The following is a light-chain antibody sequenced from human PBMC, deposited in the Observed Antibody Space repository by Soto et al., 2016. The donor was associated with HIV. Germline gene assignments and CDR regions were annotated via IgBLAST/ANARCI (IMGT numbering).Light chain of an antibody. V-gene: IGLV3-19*01. J-gene: IGLJ2*01. Sequence: SSELTQDPAVSVALGQTATITCQGDSLRFYDASWFQQKPGQAPLLVIYGRDSRPSEIPNRFSGSSSGNTASLTITGAQAEDEADYYCDSRDSTNKYVIFGGGTKLTVL. CDR2: GRD. CDR1: SLRFYD. CDR3: DSRDSTNKYVI.